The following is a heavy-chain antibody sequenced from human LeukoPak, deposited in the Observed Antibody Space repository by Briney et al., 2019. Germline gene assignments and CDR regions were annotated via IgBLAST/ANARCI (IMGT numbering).Heavy chain of an antibody. CDR1: GFTFSSYS. D-gene: IGHD4-11*01. V-gene: IGHV3-48*01. CDR3: AVSLMDYSNYYFDY. CDR2: ISSSSSTI. J-gene: IGHJ4*02. Sequence: GGSLRLSCAASGFTFSSYSMNWVRQAPGKGLEWVSYISSSSSTIYYADSVKGRFTISRDNAKNSLYLQMNSLSSEDTAVYYCAVSLMDYSNYYFDYWGQGTLVTVSS.